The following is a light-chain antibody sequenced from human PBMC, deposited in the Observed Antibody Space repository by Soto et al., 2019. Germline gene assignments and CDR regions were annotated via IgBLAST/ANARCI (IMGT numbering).Light chain of an antibody. CDR2: DAS. J-gene: IGKJ4*01. CDR1: QSISSA. V-gene: IGKV3-11*01. Sequence: EIVLTQSPATLSLSPGDRATISCRASQSISSALAWYQQKPGQAPRLLIYDASNRATGIPARFSGSGSGTDFTLTISGLESEDFAVYYCQQRSRWPLTFGGGTKVDIK. CDR3: QQRSRWPLT.